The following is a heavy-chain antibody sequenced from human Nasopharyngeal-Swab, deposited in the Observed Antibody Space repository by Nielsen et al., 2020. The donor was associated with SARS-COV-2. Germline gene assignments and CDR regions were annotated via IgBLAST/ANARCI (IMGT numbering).Heavy chain of an antibody. CDR3: AREQRGGDFWTRHYYNGMDV. V-gene: IGHV4-59*13. D-gene: IGHD3/OR15-3a*01. CDR2: IHYSGST. Sequence: SATLSLTCAISGGSISSYYWSWIRQLPGKGLEWIGCIHYSGSTYYNPSLKSRVTMAVDTSNNQFSLKVTSVTAADTAVYYCAREQRGGDFWTRHYYNGMDVWGQGTTVTVSS. J-gene: IGHJ6*02. CDR1: GGSISSYY.